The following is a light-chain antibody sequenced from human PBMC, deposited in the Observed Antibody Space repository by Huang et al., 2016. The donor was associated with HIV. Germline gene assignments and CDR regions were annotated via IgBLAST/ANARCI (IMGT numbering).Light chain of an antibody. CDR1: HTVMRSY. V-gene: IGKV3-20*01. J-gene: IGKJ1*01. CDR2: GAS. CDR3: QQYGSSPET. Sequence: EIVLTQSPDTLSLSPGERDTLSCRASHTVMRSYLAWYQHKPGQAPRLLIYGASSRATDIPDRFSGSGSGTDFTLTISRLEPEDFAVYYCQQYGSSPETFGQGTKVEIK.